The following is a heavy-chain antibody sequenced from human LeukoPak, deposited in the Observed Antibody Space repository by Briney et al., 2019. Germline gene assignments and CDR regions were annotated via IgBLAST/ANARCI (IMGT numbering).Heavy chain of an antibody. V-gene: IGHV4-59*01. Sequence: KTSETLSLTCTVSGDSISSSYWSWIRQPPGKGLEWIGYIDYSGSTNYNPSLKSRVTISVDTSKTQFSLKLGSVTAADTAVYYCATAGRVGITGTVLDYWGQGTLVTVSS. CDR1: GDSISSSY. CDR2: IDYSGST. J-gene: IGHJ4*02. CDR3: ATAGRVGITGTVLDY. D-gene: IGHD1-20*01.